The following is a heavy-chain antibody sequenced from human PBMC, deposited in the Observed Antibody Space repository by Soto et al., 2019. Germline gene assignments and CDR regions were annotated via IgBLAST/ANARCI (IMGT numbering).Heavy chain of an antibody. V-gene: IGHV4-59*01. D-gene: IGHD4-17*01. Sequence: SETLSLTCTVSGGSISSYYWSWIRQPPGKGLEWIGYIYYSGSTNYNPSLKSRVTISVDTSKNQFSLKLSSVTAADAAVYYCARRYGASFDYWGQGTLVTVSS. J-gene: IGHJ4*02. CDR2: IYYSGST. CDR3: ARRYGASFDY. CDR1: GGSISSYY.